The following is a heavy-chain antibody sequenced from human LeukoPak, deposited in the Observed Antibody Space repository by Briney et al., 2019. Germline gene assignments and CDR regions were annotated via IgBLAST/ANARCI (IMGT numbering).Heavy chain of an antibody. D-gene: IGHD2-2*01. V-gene: IGHV4-59*01. CDR1: GGSISSYY. Sequence: SETLSLTCTVSGGSISSYYWSWIRQPPGKGLEWIGYIYYSGSTNYNPSLKSRVTISVDTSKNQFSLKLSSVTAADTAVYYCARGRAMGASGNYYYYYYMDVWGRGTTVTVSS. CDR3: ARGRAMGASGNYYYYYYMDV. J-gene: IGHJ6*03. CDR2: IYYSGST.